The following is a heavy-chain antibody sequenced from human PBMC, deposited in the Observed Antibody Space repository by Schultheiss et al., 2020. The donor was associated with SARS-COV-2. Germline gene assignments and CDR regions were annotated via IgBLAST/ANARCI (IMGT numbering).Heavy chain of an antibody. Sequence: GGSLRLSCAASGFTFSSYAMHWVRQAPGKGLEWVALISYDGSNKYYADSVKGRFSISRDNAKNSLYLQMNSLRAEDTAVYYCAKDHGSRWGQGTLVTVSS. CDR2: ISYDGSNK. V-gene: IGHV3-30*07. CDR3: AKDHGSR. D-gene: IGHD6-13*01. J-gene: IGHJ4*02. CDR1: GFTFSSYA.